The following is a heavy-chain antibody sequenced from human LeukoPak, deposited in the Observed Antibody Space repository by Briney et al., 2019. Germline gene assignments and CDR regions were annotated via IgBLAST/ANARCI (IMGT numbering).Heavy chain of an antibody. CDR1: GGSINTYY. Sequence: ASETLSLTCTVSGGSINTYYWSWIRQPPGKGLEWIGYIYYSGSTNYNPSLKSRVTLSMDTSKNQFSLKLSSVTAADTAVYYCARKDDSSGYYDWYFDLWGRGTLVTVSS. CDR3: ARKDDSSGYYDWYFDL. D-gene: IGHD3-22*01. CDR2: IYYSGST. V-gene: IGHV4-59*12. J-gene: IGHJ2*01.